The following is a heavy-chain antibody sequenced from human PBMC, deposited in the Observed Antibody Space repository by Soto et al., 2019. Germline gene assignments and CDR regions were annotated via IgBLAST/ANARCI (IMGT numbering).Heavy chain of an antibody. J-gene: IGHJ6*01. D-gene: IGHD2-15*01. CDR1: GGVFSSHA. Sequence: SGKVCFKASGGVFSSHAITLGRKAPGQGLEWMGGIVPIFGTANYAQQFQGRVTITADKSTSTAYLEPSSLTSEDTAVYYCASDIVLVVAVPDAYHYGMDVWGQGTPVTVSS. V-gene: IGHV1-69*06. CDR2: IVPIFGTA. CDR3: ASDIVLVVAVPDAYHYGMDV.